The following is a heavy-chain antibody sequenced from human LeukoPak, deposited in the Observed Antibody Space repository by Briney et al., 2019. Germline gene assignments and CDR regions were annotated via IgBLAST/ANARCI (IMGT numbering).Heavy chain of an antibody. V-gene: IGHV3-30*18. CDR2: ISYVGSNK. D-gene: IGHD3-22*01. CDR1: GFTFSSYG. J-gene: IGHJ1*01. CDR3: AKDLRKYYYDSSGLGYFQH. Sequence: PGGSVRLSCAASGFTFSSYGMQRVRQAPGKGLEWVAVISYVGSNKYYADSVKGRFTISRDNSKNTLYLQMNSLRAEDTAVYYCAKDLRKYYYDSSGLGYFQHGGQGTVVTVSA.